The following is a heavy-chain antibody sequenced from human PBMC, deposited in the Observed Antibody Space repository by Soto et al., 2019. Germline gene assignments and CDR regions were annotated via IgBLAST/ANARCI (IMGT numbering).Heavy chain of an antibody. V-gene: IGHV3-23*01. CDR2: ILGGGAST. Sequence: PGGSLRLSCAASGVTFSTYVMNWVRQAPGQGLEWVSSILGGGASTYYADSVGGRFTISRDNSNNTLYLQMNSLRAEDTAVYYCAKDHDEDFGYDLDYFDYWGQGTLVTVSS. CDR3: AKDHDEDFGYDLDYFDY. CDR1: GVTFSTYV. D-gene: IGHD5-12*01. J-gene: IGHJ4*02.